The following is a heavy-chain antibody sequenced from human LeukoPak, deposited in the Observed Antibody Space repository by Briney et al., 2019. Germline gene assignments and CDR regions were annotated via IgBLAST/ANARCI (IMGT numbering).Heavy chain of an antibody. Sequence: KPSETLSLTCDISGHSTTRGYYWAWFRQSPGKGPEWIATFFQSEKSFYNASLESRVIMSLDTSKSQFSLKLSSVTAADTAVYYCARGDGVASASGGVDPWGQGTLVTVTS. CDR2: FFQSEKS. D-gene: IGHD6-13*01. J-gene: IGHJ5*02. V-gene: IGHV4-38-2*01. CDR1: GHSTTRGYY. CDR3: ARGDGVASASGGVDP.